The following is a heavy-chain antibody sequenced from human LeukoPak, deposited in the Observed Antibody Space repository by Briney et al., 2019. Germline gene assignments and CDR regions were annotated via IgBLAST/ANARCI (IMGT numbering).Heavy chain of an antibody. CDR1: GYSFTSYW. D-gene: IGHD3-10*01. CDR2: IYPGDSDT. Sequence: GESLKISCKGPGYSFTSYWIGWVRQMPGKGLEWVGIIYPGDSDTRYSPSFQGKVTISADKSISTAYLQWSSLKASDSAMYYCARGFLYGAGSYPAFDIWGQGTMVTVSS. CDR3: ARGFLYGAGSYPAFDI. J-gene: IGHJ3*02. V-gene: IGHV5-51*01.